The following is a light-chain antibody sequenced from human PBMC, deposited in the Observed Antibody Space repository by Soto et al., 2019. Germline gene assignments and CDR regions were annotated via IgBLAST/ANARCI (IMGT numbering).Light chain of an antibody. CDR3: RQYNVWPLT. CDR1: QSVSSN. V-gene: IGKV3-15*01. J-gene: IGKJ4*01. Sequence: EIVMTQSPATLSVSPGERATLSCRASQSVSSNLAWYQQKPGQTPKLLIYVASTRATGIPARFSGSGSGTQFTLTISSLQSEEFAVYYCRQYNVWPLTFGGGTKVEFK. CDR2: VAS.